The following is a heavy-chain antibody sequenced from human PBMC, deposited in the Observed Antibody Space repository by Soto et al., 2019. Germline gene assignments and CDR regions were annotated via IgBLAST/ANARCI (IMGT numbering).Heavy chain of an antibody. Sequence: ASVKVSCKASGFTFSDYYIHWLRQAPGQGPEWMGLISPDSGGTRFAQKFQGWVTMTRDTSINTAYMELSRLRFNDTAVYYCARDLTGTGYDAFDIWGQGTMVTVSS. D-gene: IGHD1-1*01. J-gene: IGHJ3*02. CDR2: ISPDSGGT. CDR3: ARDLTGTGYDAFDI. CDR1: GFTFSDYY. V-gene: IGHV1-2*04.